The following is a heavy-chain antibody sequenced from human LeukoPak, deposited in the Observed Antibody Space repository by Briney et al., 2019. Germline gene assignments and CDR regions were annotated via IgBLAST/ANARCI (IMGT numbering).Heavy chain of an antibody. CDR2: IKQDGSEK. Sequence: PGGSLRLSCAASGFTFSSYWMSWVRQAPGKGLEWVANIKQDGSEKYYVDSVKGRFTISRDNAKNSLYLQMNSLRAEDTAVYYCARMGPCGGDCYRYYYCGMDVWGQGTTVTVSS. CDR1: GFTFSSYW. CDR3: ARMGPCGGDCYRYYYCGMDV. D-gene: IGHD2-21*02. V-gene: IGHV3-7*04. J-gene: IGHJ6*02.